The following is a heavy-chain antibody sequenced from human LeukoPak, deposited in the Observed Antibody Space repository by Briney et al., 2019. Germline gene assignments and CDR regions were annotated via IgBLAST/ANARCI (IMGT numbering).Heavy chain of an antibody. Sequence: PSETLSLTCTVSGASVSSDTYYWTWVRQPPGKGLEWIRYIYGSGSTDYHPSLKSRVTISVDSSLNHLSLKLTSVTPTDTAVYYCVANGEYWAQGTLVTVSS. V-gene: IGHV4-61*03. CDR3: VANGEY. CDR1: GASVSSDTYY. CDR2: IYGSGST. J-gene: IGHJ4*02.